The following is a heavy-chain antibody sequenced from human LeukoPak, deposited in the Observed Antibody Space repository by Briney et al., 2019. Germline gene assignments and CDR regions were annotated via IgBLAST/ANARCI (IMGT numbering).Heavy chain of an antibody. Sequence: GGSLRLSCAAPGFTFSDYWMHWVRQAPGKGPAWVSRINPDGTSTSYADSVKGRFTISRDNAKNTLYLRISSVRAEDTAVYYCARDMWGTCDYWGQGTLVTVSS. J-gene: IGHJ4*02. CDR3: ARDMWGTCDY. V-gene: IGHV3-74*01. CDR2: INPDGTST. D-gene: IGHD1-14*01. CDR1: GFTFSDYW.